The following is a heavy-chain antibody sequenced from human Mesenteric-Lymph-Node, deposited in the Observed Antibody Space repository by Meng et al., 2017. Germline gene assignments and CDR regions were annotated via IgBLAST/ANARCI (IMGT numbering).Heavy chain of an antibody. D-gene: IGHD3-22*01. CDR1: GYSISSGYY. Sequence: SETLSLTCTVSGYSISSGYYWGWIRQPPGKGLEWIGSIYHSGSTYYNPSLKSRVTISVDTSKNQFSLKLSSVTAADTAVYYCASEAGDSSGYYMNWYFDLWGRGTLVTVSS. CDR2: IYHSGST. V-gene: IGHV4-38-2*02. J-gene: IGHJ2*01. CDR3: ASEAGDSSGYYMNWYFDL.